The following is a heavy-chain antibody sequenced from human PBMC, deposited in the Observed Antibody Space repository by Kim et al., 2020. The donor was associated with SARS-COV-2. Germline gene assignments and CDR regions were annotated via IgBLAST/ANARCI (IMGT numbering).Heavy chain of an antibody. CDR1: GFTFSTYW. CDR2: IKRDGSER. CDR3: ARVGAQYCSGGSCYKDY. D-gene: IGHD2-15*01. Sequence: GGSLRLSCAASGFTFSTYWMSWVRQAPGKGLEWVANIKRDGSERYYVDSVKGRFTISRDNAKNSLDLQMNSLSAEDTAVYYCARVGAQYCSGGSCYKDY. V-gene: IGHV3-7*04. J-gene: IGHJ4*01.